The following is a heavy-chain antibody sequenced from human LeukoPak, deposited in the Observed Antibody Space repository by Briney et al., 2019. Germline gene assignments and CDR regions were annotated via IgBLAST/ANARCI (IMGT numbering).Heavy chain of an antibody. D-gene: IGHD2-15*01. CDR1: GFTFSSYA. CDR3: AKVKSGGWHYYGMDV. CDR2: IRGSGGDT. Sequence: GGSLRLACAVSGFTFSSYAMRLVRQAAGKGLEWVSGIRGSGGDTYYADFVKGRSTISRDNSKNTLNLQVNSLRAEDTAVYYCAKVKSGGWHYYGMDVWGQGTTVTVSS. J-gene: IGHJ6*02. V-gene: IGHV3-23*01.